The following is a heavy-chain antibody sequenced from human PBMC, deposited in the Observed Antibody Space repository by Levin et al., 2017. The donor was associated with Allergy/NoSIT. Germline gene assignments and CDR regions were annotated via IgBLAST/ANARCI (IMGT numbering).Heavy chain of an antibody. CDR1: RGSFSGYY. Sequence: SQTLSLTCAVYRGSFSGYYWNWIRQPPGKGLEWIGELNHSGSTNYNPSLKSRVTISVDTSKNQFSLKLSSVTAADTAVYYCARGVTPRDQGPTGGWNYWGQGTLVTVSS. V-gene: IGHV4-34*01. CDR2: LNHSGST. J-gene: IGHJ4*02. D-gene: IGHD4-17*01. CDR3: ARGVTPRDQGPTGGWNY.